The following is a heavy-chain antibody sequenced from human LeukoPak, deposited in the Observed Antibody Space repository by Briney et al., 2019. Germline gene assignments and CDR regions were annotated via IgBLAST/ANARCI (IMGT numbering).Heavy chain of an antibody. V-gene: IGHV3-23*01. CDR3: AKNTISGGHYQYYMDV. Sequence: GGSLRLSCAASGFTFSSYGMSWVRQAPGKGLEWVSGISGSGGSTYYADSVKGRFTISRDNSKNTLYLQMNSLRAEDTAVYYCAKNTISGGHYQYYMDVWGKGTTVTVSS. CDR2: ISGSGGST. CDR1: GFTFSSYG. J-gene: IGHJ6*03. D-gene: IGHD3-16*02.